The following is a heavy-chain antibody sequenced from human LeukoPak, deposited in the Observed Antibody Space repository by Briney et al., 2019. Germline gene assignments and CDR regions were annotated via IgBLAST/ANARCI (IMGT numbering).Heavy chain of an antibody. CDR2: INTDGSST. J-gene: IGHJ4*02. D-gene: IGHD1-26*01. Sequence: GGSLRLSCAASGFTFSSYWMHWVRQAPGKGLVWVSRINTDGSSTSNADSVKGRFAISRDNSKNTVYLQMNSLRDEDTAVYYCARNVGYWGQGTLVTVSS. V-gene: IGHV3-74*01. CDR3: ARNVGY. CDR1: GFTFSSYW.